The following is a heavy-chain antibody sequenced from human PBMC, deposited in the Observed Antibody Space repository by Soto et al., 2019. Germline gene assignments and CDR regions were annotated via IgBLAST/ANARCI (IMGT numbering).Heavy chain of an antibody. CDR3: ARGRHAGLRRFDY. CDR1: GGTFSSYA. Sequence: QVQLVQSGAEVKKPGSSVKVSCKASGGTFSSYAISWVRQAPGQGLEWMGGFIPIFGTANYAKKCQGRVTITADEPTSAAYMELSSLRAEDTAVYYCARGRHAGLRRFDYWGQGTLVAVAS. V-gene: IGHV1-69*12. J-gene: IGHJ4*02. D-gene: IGHD2-15*01. CDR2: FIPIFGTA.